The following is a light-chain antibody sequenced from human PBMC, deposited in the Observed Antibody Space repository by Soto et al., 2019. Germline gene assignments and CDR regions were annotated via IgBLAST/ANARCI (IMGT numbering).Light chain of an antibody. V-gene: IGKV3-20*01. CDR3: EQHGSSRT. Sequence: EIVLTQSPGTLSLSPWERATLSCRASQSVSSSYLAWYQQKPGQAPRLLIYGASSRATGIPDRFSGSGSGTDFTLTIRRLEPEDFAVYYCEQHGSSRTFGQGTKVDI. CDR1: QSVSSSY. CDR2: GAS. J-gene: IGKJ1*01.